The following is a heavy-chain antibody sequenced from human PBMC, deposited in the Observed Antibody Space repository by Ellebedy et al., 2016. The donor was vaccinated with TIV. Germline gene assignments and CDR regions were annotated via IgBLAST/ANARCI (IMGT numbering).Heavy chain of an antibody. J-gene: IGHJ4*02. CDR1: GFTFSSYS. CDR3: VRVSGGCCHY. Sequence: GGSLRLXXAASGFTFSSYSMNWVRQAPGKGLEWVSFITPSSSSTYYADSVKGRLTISRDNAKNSLYLQLNSLRAEDTAVYYCVRVSGGCCHYWGQGTLVTVSS. D-gene: IGHD2-15*01. V-gene: IGHV3-48*04. CDR2: ITPSSSST.